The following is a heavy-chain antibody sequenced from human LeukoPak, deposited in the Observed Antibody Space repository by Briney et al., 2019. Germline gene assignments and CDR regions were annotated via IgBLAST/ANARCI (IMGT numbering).Heavy chain of an antibody. Sequence: ASVKVSCKASGYTFTSYGISWVRQAPGQGLEWMGWISAYNGNTNYAQKLQGRVTMTTDTSTSTAYMELRSLRSDDTAVYYCARASYCSGGSCYGDYWGQGTLVTVSS. D-gene: IGHD2-15*01. J-gene: IGHJ4*02. CDR1: GYTFTSYG. V-gene: IGHV1-18*01. CDR2: ISAYNGNT. CDR3: ARASYCSGGSCYGDY.